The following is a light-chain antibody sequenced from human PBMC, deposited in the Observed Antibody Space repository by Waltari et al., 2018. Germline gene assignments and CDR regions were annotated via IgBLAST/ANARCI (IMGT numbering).Light chain of an antibody. Sequence: QSALTQPPSASGSPGQSVTISCTGTNSDVGDYNYVSWYQQHPGKAPKLMIYEVSERPSGVPDRFSGSKSGNTASLTVSGLQVEDEAEYYCSSYAGSNMVFGGGTKLTVL. CDR2: EVS. CDR3: SSYAGSNMV. CDR1: NSDVGDYNY. J-gene: IGLJ2*01. V-gene: IGLV2-8*01.